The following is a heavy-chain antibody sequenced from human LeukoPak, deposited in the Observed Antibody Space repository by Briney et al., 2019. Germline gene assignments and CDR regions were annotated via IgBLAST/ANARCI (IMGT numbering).Heavy chain of an antibody. CDR3: AKESTSYYYDSSGYFDAFDI. J-gene: IGHJ3*02. CDR1: GFTFSSYS. CDR2: ISSSSSYI. V-gene: IGHV3-21*01. Sequence: GGSLRLSCAASGFTFSSYSMNWVRQAPGKGLEWVSSISSSSSYIYYADSVKGRFTISRDNAKNSLYLQMNSLRAEDTAVYYCAKESTSYYYDSSGYFDAFDIWGQGTMVTVSS. D-gene: IGHD3-22*01.